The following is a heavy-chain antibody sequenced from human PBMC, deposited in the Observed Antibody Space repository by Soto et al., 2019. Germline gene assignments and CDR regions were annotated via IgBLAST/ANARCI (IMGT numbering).Heavy chain of an antibody. D-gene: IGHD2-15*01. V-gene: IGHV4-4*02. CDR1: GGSISSSNW. CDR2: INHSGST. Sequence: SETLSLTCAVSGGSISSSNWWSWVRQPPGKGLEWIGEINHSGSTNYNPSLKSRVTISVDTSKNQFSLKLSSVTAADTAVYYCARRVVVAATPWYFDYWGQGTLVTVSS. CDR3: ARRVVVAATPWYFDY. J-gene: IGHJ4*02.